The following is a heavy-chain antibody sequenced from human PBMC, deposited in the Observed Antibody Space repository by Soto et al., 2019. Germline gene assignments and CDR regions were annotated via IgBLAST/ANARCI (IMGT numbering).Heavy chain of an antibody. J-gene: IGHJ6*02. CDR2: ISYDGSNK. Sequence: QVQLVESGGGVVQPGRSLRLSCAASGFTFSSYAMHWVRQAPGKGLEWVAVISYDGSNKYYADSVKGRFTISRDNSKNTLYVQMNSLRAEDTAVYYCAXDRGXXXYYXYGMDVWGQGTTVTVSS. CDR1: GFTFSSYA. V-gene: IGHV3-30-3*01. D-gene: IGHD3-10*01. CDR3: AXDRGXXXYYXYGMDV.